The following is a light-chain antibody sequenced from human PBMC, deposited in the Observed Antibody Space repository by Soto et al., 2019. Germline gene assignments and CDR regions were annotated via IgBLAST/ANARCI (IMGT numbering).Light chain of an antibody. CDR1: SSNVGGYNY. J-gene: IGLJ2*01. CDR2: DAS. V-gene: IGLV2-11*01. CDR3: CSYAAHYNVV. Sequence: QSALTQPRSVSASPGQSVTISCTGTSSNVGGYNYVSWYQQNPGKAPKLIIYDASKRPSGVPDRFSGSKSGNAASLTISGLQAEDEADYYCCSYAAHYNVVFGGGTKVTVL.